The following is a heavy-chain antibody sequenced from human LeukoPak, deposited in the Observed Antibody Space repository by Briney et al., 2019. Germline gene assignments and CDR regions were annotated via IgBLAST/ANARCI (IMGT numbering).Heavy chain of an antibody. CDR1: GGSVSSGSSY. J-gene: IGHJ4*02. CDR3: ARGSGYYGSGSYYNGNFDY. V-gene: IGHV4-61*01. CDR2: IYYSGTT. Sequence: KTSETLSLTCTVSGGSVSSGSSYWSWLRQPPGKGLEWIGYIYYSGTTNYNPSLKSRVTISVDTSKNQFSLKLSSVTAADTAVYYCARGSGYYGSGSYYNGNFDYWGQGTLVTVSS. D-gene: IGHD3-10*01.